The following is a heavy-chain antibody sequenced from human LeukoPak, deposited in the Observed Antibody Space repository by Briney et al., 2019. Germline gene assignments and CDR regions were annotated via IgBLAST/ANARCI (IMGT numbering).Heavy chain of an antibody. CDR3: ARGADTAMIYFDY. CDR1: GGSISSYY. Sequence: PSETLSLTCTVSGGSISSYYWSWIRQPPGKGLEWIGYIYYSGSTNYNPSLKSRVTISVDTSKNQFSLKLSSVTAADTAVYYCARGADTAMIYFDYWGQGTLVTVSS. CDR2: IYYSGST. D-gene: IGHD5-18*01. V-gene: IGHV4-59*01. J-gene: IGHJ4*02.